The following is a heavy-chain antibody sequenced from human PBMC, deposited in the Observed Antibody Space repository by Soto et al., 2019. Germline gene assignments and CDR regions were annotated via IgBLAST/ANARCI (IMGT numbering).Heavy chain of an antibody. D-gene: IGHD3-9*01. V-gene: IGHV3-23*01. CDR3: ARDREPDGIWTFDS. CDR2: SYSTGGT. J-gene: IGHJ4*02. Sequence: GGSLRLSCAASGFTLGEYTMGWVRQAPGKGLEWVAESYSTGGTEYADSVKGRFTISRDNSKDTLFLQMSSLGVEDTALYYCARDREPDGIWTFDSWGQGTLVTVSS. CDR1: GFTLGEYT.